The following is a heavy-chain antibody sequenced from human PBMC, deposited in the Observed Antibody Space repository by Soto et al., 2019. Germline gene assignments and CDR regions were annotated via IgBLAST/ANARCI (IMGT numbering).Heavy chain of an antibody. CDR3: ARDLGSEQWFFDN. Sequence: QVQLQESGPGLVKPSQTLSLTCLVSGASVSGDGSYCSWIRQHPGKGLEVIGYSHNSGSTNSNPSLETRVAMSIDTSKNQFSLRLSSVTAADSAVYFCARDLGSEQWFFDNWGQGILVTVSS. V-gene: IGHV4-31*03. J-gene: IGHJ4*02. CDR1: GASVSGDGSY. CDR2: SHNSGST. D-gene: IGHD6-19*01.